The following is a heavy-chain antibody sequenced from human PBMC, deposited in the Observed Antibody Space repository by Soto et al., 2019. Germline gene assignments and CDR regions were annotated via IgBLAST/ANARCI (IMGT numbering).Heavy chain of an antibody. V-gene: IGHV4-30-4*01. CDR3: ARMSYYYDKWYFDL. J-gene: IGHJ2*01. CDR2: VYYSGSS. D-gene: IGHD3-22*01. CDR1: GGSINNDDFY. Sequence: SETLSLTCSVSGGSINNDDFYWSWLRQTPGKGLQWIGYVYYSGSSDCIPSLKSRLSMSIDKSKNQFTLKLSSVTAADTAIYYCARMSYYYDKWYFDLWGRGXLVTVS.